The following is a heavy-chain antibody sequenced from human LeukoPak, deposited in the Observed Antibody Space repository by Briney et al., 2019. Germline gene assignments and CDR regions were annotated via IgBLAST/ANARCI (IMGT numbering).Heavy chain of an antibody. Sequence: GGSLRLSCAASGFIFSNYAMNWVRQAPGKGLEWVAVISYDGSNKYSADSVKGRFTISRDNSQNTLSLQMNSLRAEDTAVYYCARDLNAAHSDTSGYFGYWGQGTLVTVSS. J-gene: IGHJ4*02. V-gene: IGHV3-30*03. CDR2: ISYDGSNK. CDR3: ARDLNAAHSDTSGYFGY. CDR1: GFIFSNYA. D-gene: IGHD3-22*01.